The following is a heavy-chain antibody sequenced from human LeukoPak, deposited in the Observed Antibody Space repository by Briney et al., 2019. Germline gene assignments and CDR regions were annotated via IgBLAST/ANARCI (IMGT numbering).Heavy chain of an antibody. J-gene: IGHJ4*02. CDR1: GYTFTGYY. CDR3: ARDYSIAAAGLGLDY. CDR2: TNPNSGGT. Sequence: GASVKVSCKASGYTFTGYYMRWVRQAPGQGLGWMGWTNPNSGGTNYAQKFQGRVTMTRDTSISTAYMELSRLRSDDTAVYYCARDYSIAAAGLGLDYWGQGTLVTVSS. V-gene: IGHV1-2*02. D-gene: IGHD6-13*01.